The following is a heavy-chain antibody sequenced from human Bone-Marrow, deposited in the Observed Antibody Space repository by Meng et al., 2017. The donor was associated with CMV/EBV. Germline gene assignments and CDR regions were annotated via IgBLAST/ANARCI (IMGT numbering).Heavy chain of an antibody. CDR3: ARAHYYYNMDV. Sequence: ASVKVSCKASGYIFTDYYMHWVRQAPGQGLEWMGWINPNSGGTNYAQNFQGRVTMSSDTSISTAYMELSRLRSDDTAVYYCARAHYYYNMDVWGPGTTVTVSS. CDR1: GYIFTDYY. V-gene: IGHV1-2*02. J-gene: IGHJ6*02. CDR2: INPNSGGT.